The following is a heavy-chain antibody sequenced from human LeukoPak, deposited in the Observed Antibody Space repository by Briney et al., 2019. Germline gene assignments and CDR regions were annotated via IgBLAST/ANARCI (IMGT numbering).Heavy chain of an antibody. V-gene: IGHV1-2*02. CDR3: ARTPTSVVNLDY. D-gene: IGHD4-23*01. J-gene: IGHJ4*02. CDR1: GYTFTGYY. CDR2: INPNSGGT. Sequence: GASVKVSCKASGYTFTGYYMHWVRQAPGQGLEWMGWINPNSGGTSYAQKFQGRVTMTRDTSISTAYMELSRLRSDDTAVYYCARTPTSVVNLDYWGQGTLVTVSS.